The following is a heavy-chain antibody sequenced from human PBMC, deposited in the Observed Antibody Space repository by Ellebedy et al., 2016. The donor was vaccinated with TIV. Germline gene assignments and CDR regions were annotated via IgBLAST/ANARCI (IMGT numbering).Heavy chain of an antibody. CDR2: IGPTSDYT. CDR1: GFTFRRYA. CDR3: AKELVSRSSLSFDY. V-gene: IGHV3-23*01. J-gene: IGHJ4*02. Sequence: GESLKISCAASGFTFRRYAMAWVRPAPGKGPEWVSDIGPTSDYTFYADSVKGRFTFSRDNSKNTLYLQMDSLRVEDTAVYYCAKELVSRSSLSFDYWGQGSRVTVAS. D-gene: IGHD3-9*01.